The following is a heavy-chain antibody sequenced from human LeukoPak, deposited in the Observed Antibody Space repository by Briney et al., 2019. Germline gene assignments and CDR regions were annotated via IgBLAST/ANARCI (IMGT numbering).Heavy chain of an antibody. CDR1: GFTFSSYA. Sequence: PGRSLRLSCAASGFTFSSYAMHWVSQAPGKGLEWVAVISYDGSNKYYADSVKGRFTISRDNSKNTLYLQMNSLRAEDPAVYYCARDAGCSYGHRFDYWGQGTLVTVSS. CDR3: ARDAGCSYGHRFDY. V-gene: IGHV3-30-3*01. D-gene: IGHD5-18*01. CDR2: ISYDGSNK. J-gene: IGHJ4*02.